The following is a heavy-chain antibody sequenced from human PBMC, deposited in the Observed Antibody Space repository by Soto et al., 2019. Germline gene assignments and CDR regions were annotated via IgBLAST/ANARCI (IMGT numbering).Heavy chain of an antibody. V-gene: IGHV3-74*01. J-gene: IGHJ5*02. CDR1: GFTFSSYW. D-gene: IGHD3-3*01. CDR3: ARDLYDFWSGYYNNWFDP. CDR2: INSDGSST. Sequence: GGSLRLSCAASGFTFSSYWMHWVRQAPGKGLVWVSRINSDGSSTSYADNVKGKFTNSRDNAKNTLNLQMNNLRAEDTAVYYCARDLYDFWSGYYNNWFDPWGQGT.